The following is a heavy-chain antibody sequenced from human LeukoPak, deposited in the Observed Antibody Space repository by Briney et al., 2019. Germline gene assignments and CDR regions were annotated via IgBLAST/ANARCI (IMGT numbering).Heavy chain of an antibody. V-gene: IGHV1-2*02. D-gene: IGHD4-17*01. J-gene: IGHJ6*03. Sequence: GASVKVSCKASGYTFTGYYMHWVRQAPGQGLEWMGWINPNSGGTNYAQKFQGRVTMTRDTSISTAYMELSRLRSDDTAVYYCARGYGDYVGNYYYYYYMDVWGKGTTVTISS. CDR1: GYTFTGYY. CDR2: INPNSGGT. CDR3: ARGYGDYVGNYYYYYYMDV.